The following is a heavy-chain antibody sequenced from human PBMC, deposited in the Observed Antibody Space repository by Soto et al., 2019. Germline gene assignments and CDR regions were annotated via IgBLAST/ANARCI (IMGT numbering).Heavy chain of an antibody. D-gene: IGHD6-19*01. Sequence: GGSLRLSCSACGFTFSRFFISWVREAPWKGLEWVAEITDSGYTSKEADSVKGRFTIYRDNSKSTLYLQMNRVRAEATAIYYCAQNGQWLDTPPVAWGQGSMVLVCS. CDR3: AQNGQWLDTPPVA. CDR1: GFTFSRFF. CDR2: ITDSGYTS. J-gene: IGHJ4*02. V-gene: IGHV3-23*01.